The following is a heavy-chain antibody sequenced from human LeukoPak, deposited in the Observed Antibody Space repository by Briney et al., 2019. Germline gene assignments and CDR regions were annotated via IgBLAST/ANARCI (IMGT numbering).Heavy chain of an antibody. CDR3: ARDNRHRGFDY. CDR1: GFTFSSYS. Sequence: GGSLRLSCAASGFTFSSYSMNWVRQAPGKGLEWVSSISSSSSYIYYADSVKGRFTIPRDNAKNSLYLQMNSLRAEDTAVYYCARDNRHRGFDYWGQGTLVTVSS. CDR2: ISSSSSYI. J-gene: IGHJ4*02. V-gene: IGHV3-21*01. D-gene: IGHD1-14*01.